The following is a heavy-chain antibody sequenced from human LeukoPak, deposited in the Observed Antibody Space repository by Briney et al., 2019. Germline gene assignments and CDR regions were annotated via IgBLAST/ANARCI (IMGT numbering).Heavy chain of an antibody. CDR3: AKDLITMIVVVKDWYFDL. CDR2: ISYDGSNK. V-gene: IGHV3-30*18. CDR1: GFTFSSYG. Sequence: GGSLRLSCAASGFTFSSYGMHWVRQAPGKGLEWVAVISYDGSNKYYADSVKGRFTISRDNSKNTLYLQMNSLRAEDTAVYYCAKDLITMIVVVKDWYFDLWGRGTLVTVSS. J-gene: IGHJ2*01. D-gene: IGHD3-22*01.